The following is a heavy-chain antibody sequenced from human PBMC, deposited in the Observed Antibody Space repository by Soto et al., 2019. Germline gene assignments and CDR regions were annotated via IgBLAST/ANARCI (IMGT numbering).Heavy chain of an antibody. V-gene: IGHV3-23*01. D-gene: IGHD1-26*01. CDR1: GFTFTSYA. CDR3: AKRRGAGGHFDY. CDR2: ISSGGST. J-gene: IGHJ4*02. Sequence: EVQLLESGGGLVQPEGSLRLSCAASGFTFTSYAMGWVRQAPGKGLEWVSVISSGGSTYYADSVRDRFTISRDNSKDTLSLQMNSLRAEDTAVYYCAKRRGAGGHFDYWGQGALVTFSS.